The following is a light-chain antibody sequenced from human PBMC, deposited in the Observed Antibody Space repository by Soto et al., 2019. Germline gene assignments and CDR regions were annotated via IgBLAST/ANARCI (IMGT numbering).Light chain of an antibody. Sequence: EVVLTQSPGTLSLSPGERATLSCRASHIISSNYLAWYQQKSGQPPRLLIFGASFRATGVPDRFSGGGSGTDLTLTISGLEPEDFAIYFCQQYSASVLTFGGGTRVDI. J-gene: IGKJ4*01. CDR3: QQYSASVLT. CDR1: HIISSNY. V-gene: IGKV3-20*01. CDR2: GAS.